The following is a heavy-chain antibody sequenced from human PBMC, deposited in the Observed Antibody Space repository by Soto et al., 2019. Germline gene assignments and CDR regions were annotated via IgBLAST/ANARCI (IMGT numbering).Heavy chain of an antibody. CDR1: GGSISSYY. J-gene: IGHJ4*02. D-gene: IGHD2-15*01. CDR3: ARGGGYDSFDF. CDR2: IYTSGNT. Sequence: LSLTCTVSGGSISSYYWTWIRHPAGKGLEWIGRIYTSGNTNYNPSLKSRITMSVDTSKNQFSLSLSSMTAADKAVYYCARGGGYDSFDFWGQGTQVTVSS. V-gene: IGHV4-4*07.